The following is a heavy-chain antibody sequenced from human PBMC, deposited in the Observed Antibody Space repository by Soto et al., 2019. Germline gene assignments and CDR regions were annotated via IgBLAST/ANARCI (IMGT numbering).Heavy chain of an antibody. J-gene: IGHJ6*02. CDR1: GYSFGNYW. D-gene: IGHD3-3*01. CDR3: ALPLHYDFWGRLVNYGMDV. V-gene: IGHV5-10-1*01. Sequence: LGESLKISCKGSGYSFGNYWITWVRQMAGKGLEWMGRIDPSDSSTDYSPSFQGHVTMSVDKSINTAYLQWSGLEASDTAIYYCALPLHYDFWGRLVNYGMDVWGPGTTVTVSS. CDR2: IDPSDSST.